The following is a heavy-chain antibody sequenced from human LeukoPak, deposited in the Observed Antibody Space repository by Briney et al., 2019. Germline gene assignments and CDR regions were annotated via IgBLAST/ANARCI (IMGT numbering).Heavy chain of an antibody. V-gene: IGHV1-69*13. J-gene: IGHJ6*02. CDR3: ARDIGQETAMVYYYYGMDV. CDR1: GGTFSSYA. CDR2: IIPIFGTE. D-gene: IGHD5-18*01. Sequence: SVKVSCKASGGTFSSYAISWVRQAPGQGLEWMGGIIPIFGTENYAQKFQGRVTITADESTSTAYMELSSLRSEDTAVYYCARDIGQETAMVYYYYGMDVWGQGTTVTVSS.